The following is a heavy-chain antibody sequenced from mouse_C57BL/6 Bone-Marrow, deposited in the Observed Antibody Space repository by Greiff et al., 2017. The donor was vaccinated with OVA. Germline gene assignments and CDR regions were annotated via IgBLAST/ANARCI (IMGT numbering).Heavy chain of an antibody. Sequence: EVHLVESGPGLVKPSQSLSLTCSVTGYSIPSGYYWYWIRQFPGNKLEWMGYISYDGSNNYNPSLPNRIPITRDTSKNQFFLKLNSVTTEDTATDYCARDRVYYDYVVAWFADWGQGTLVTVSA. CDR3: ARDRVYYDYVVAWFAD. CDR1: GYSIPSGYY. CDR2: ISYDGSN. V-gene: IGHV3-6*01. J-gene: IGHJ3*01. D-gene: IGHD2-4*01.